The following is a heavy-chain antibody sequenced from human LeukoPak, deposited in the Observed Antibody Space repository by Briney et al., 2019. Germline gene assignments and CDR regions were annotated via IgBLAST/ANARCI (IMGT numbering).Heavy chain of an antibody. D-gene: IGHD3-10*01. V-gene: IGHV3-9*01. CDR2: ISWNSGSI. Sequence: GGSLRLSCAASGFTFDDYAMHWVRQAPGKGLEWVSGISWNSGSIGYADSMKGRFTISRDNAKNSLYLQMNSLRAEDTALYYCAKVSPRYGSGMRDYFDYWGQGTLVTVSS. J-gene: IGHJ4*02. CDR3: AKVSPRYGSGMRDYFDY. CDR1: GFTFDDYA.